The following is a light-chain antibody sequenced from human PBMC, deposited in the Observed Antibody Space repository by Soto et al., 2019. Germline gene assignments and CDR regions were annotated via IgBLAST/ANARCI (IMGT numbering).Light chain of an antibody. CDR3: QQYGSSPWT. J-gene: IGKJ1*01. V-gene: IGKV3-20*01. CDR1: QSISSSY. CDR2: GAS. Sequence: ESVLMSLPGTLFLSQGERATLSCRASQSISSSYLAWYQQKPGQAPRLLIYGASSRATGIPDRFSGSGSGTDFTLTISRLEPEDFAVYYCQQYGSSPWTFGQGTKVDIK.